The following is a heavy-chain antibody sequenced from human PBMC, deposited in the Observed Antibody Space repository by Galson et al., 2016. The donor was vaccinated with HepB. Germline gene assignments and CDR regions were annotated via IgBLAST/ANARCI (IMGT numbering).Heavy chain of an antibody. CDR1: GASIRSDSHS. V-gene: IGHV4-39*01. Sequence: SETLSLTCTVSGASIRSDSHSWGWMRQPPGKRLEWIGNNYYSGITYYNPSLQSRVTMDVDTSKNQFSLRLNSVTATDTAVYYCARVFGGSYYFGATFDYWGLGTLVTVSS. CDR3: ARVFGGSYYFGATFDY. J-gene: IGHJ4*02. CDR2: NYYSGIT. D-gene: IGHD1-26*01.